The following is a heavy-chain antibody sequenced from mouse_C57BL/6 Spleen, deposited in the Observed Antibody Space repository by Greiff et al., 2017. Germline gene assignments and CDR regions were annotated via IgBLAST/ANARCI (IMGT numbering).Heavy chain of an antibody. V-gene: IGHV5-4*01. CDR2: ISDGCSYT. CDR1: GFTFSSYA. Sequence: EVQGVESGGGLVKPGGSLKLSCAASGFTFSSYAMSWVRQTPEKRLEWVATISDGCSYTYYPDNVTGRFTISRDNAKNNLYLQMSHLKSEDTAMYYCAREGGAFYWGQGTLVTVSA. CDR3: AREGGAFY. D-gene: IGHD3-1*01. J-gene: IGHJ3*01.